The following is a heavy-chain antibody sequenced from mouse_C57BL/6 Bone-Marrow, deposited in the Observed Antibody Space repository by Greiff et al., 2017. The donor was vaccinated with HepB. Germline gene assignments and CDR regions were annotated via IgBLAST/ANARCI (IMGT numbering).Heavy chain of an antibody. Sequence: LVESGAELVRPGSSVKLSCKDSYFAFMASAMHWVKQRPGHGLEWIGSFTMYSDATEYSENFKGKATLTAHTSSSTAYMELSSLTSEDSAVYYSARGDYDGGDYAMDYWGQGTSVTVSS. V-gene: IGHV1-49*01. CDR2: FTMYSDAT. CDR1: YFAFMASA. CDR3: ARGDYDGGDYAMDY. J-gene: IGHJ4*01. D-gene: IGHD2-4*01.